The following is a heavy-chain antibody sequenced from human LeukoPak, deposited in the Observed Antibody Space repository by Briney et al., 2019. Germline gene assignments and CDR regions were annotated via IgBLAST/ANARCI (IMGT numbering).Heavy chain of an antibody. V-gene: IGHV3-23*01. CDR1: GFTFSSYA. CDR3: ASPVVAARGYYYYYGMDV. D-gene: IGHD2-15*01. J-gene: IGHJ6*04. CDR2: ISGSGGST. Sequence: GGSLRLSCAASGFTFSSYAMSWVRQAPGKGLEWVSAISGSGGSTYYADSVKGRFTISRDNAKNSLYLQMNSLGAEDTAVYYCASPVVAARGYYYYYGMDVWGKGTTVTVSS.